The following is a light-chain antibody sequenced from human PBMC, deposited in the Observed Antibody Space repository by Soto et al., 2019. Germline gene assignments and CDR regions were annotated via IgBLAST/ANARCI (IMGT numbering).Light chain of an antibody. V-gene: IGKV3-11*01. CDR2: DTS. CDR3: QQRSNGPPIT. J-gene: IGKJ5*01. CDR1: QSVSSY. Sequence: EIVLTQSPSTVSLSQGETATLSCRASQSVSSYLAWYQQKPGQAPRLLIYDTSNRATGIPARFSGSGSGTDFTLTISSLEAEDFAVYYCQQRSNGPPITFGQGTRLEIK.